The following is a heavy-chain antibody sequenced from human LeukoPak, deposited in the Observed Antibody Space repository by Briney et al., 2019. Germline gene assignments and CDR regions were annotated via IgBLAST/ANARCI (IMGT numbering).Heavy chain of an antibody. J-gene: IGHJ4*02. CDR2: IYNNGGT. CDR1: GASLDSDDYY. Sequence: SQTLFLTCTDPGASLDSDDYYWSWFRQPPGKGPEWIDYIYNNGGTHYNPSLKSRVLISMDMSRNRFSLRLTSVTAADTAIYYCASSSAMVTHSFDYWGQGTLVTVSS. D-gene: IGHD5-18*01. CDR3: ASSSAMVTHSFDY. V-gene: IGHV4-30-4*01.